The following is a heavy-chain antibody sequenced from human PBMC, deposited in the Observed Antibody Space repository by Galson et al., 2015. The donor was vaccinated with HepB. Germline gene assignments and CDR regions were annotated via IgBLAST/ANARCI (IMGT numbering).Heavy chain of an antibody. V-gene: IGHV3-48*02. CDR1: GFTFSSYS. Sequence: SLRLSCAASGFTFSSYSMNWVRQAPGKGLEWVSYISSSSSTIYYADSVKGRFTISRDNAKNSLYLQMNSLRDEDTAVYYCARLITMVRGVIYRGWFDPWGQGTLVTVSS. CDR2: ISSSSSTI. J-gene: IGHJ5*02. CDR3: ARLITMVRGVIYRGWFDP. D-gene: IGHD3-10*01.